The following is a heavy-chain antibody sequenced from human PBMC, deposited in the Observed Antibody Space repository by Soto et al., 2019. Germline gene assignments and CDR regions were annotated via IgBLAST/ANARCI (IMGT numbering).Heavy chain of an antibody. V-gene: IGHV3-21*01. Sequence: PVGSLRLSCAASGFTFSSYSMNWVRQAPGKGLEWVSSISSSSSYIYYADSVKGRFTISRDNAKNSLYLQMNSLRAEDTAVYYCARDLAARYFDYWGQGTLVTVSS. D-gene: IGHD6-6*01. CDR2: ISSSSSYI. CDR1: GFTFSSYS. J-gene: IGHJ4*02. CDR3: ARDLAARYFDY.